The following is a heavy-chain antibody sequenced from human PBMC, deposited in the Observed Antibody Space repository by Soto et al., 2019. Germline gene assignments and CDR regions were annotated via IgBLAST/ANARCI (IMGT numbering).Heavy chain of an antibody. Sequence: QVQLVQSGAEVKKPGSSVKVSCKASGGTFSSYTISWVRQAPGQGLEWMGRIIPILGIANYAQKFQGRVTIPADKSTSTAYMELSSLRSEDTAVYYCARDLGYSSSQLWGQGTLVTVSS. CDR1: GGTFSSYT. CDR3: ARDLGYSSSQL. D-gene: IGHD6-13*01. J-gene: IGHJ4*02. CDR2: IIPILGIA. V-gene: IGHV1-69*08.